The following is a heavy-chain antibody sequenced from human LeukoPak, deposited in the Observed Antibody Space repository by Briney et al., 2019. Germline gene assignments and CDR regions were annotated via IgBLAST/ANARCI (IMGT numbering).Heavy chain of an antibody. CDR3: YIPYYDTSAYKGY. CDR1: GFTFSSYA. D-gene: IGHD3-22*01. V-gene: IGHV3-23*01. J-gene: IGHJ4*02. Sequence: GGSQRLSCAASGFTFSSYAMTWVRQAPGKGLEWVSAISGSGGSTYYADSVKGRFTISRDNSKNTLYLQMNSLRAEDTAVYYCYIPYYDTSAYKGYWGQGTLVTVSS. CDR2: ISGSGGST.